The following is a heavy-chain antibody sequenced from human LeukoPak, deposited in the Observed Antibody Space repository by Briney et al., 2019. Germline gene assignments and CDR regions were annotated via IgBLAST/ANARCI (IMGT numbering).Heavy chain of an antibody. Sequence: SETLSLTCAVSGGSISSGGYSWSWIRQPPGKGLEWIGYIYHSGSTYYNPSLKSRVTISVDTSKNQFSLKLSSVTAADTAVYYCASSHESYWGQGTLVTVSS. J-gene: IGHJ4*02. CDR3: ASSHESY. CDR2: IYHSGST. CDR1: GGSISSGGYS. V-gene: IGHV4-30-2*01.